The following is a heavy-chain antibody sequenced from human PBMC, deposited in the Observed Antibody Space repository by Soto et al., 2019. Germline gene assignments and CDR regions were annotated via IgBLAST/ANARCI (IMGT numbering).Heavy chain of an antibody. CDR1: GFTFSNAW. J-gene: IGHJ6*02. CDR3: TTENYYGSGSYYNGGYYYYYGMDV. Sequence: PGGSLRLSCAASGFTFSNAWMSWVRQAPGKGLEWVGRIKSKTDGGTTDYAAPVKGRFTISRDDSKNTLYLQMNSLKTEDTAVYYCTTENYYGSGSYYNGGYYYYYGMDVWGQGTTVTVSS. CDR2: IKSKTDGGTT. V-gene: IGHV3-15*01. D-gene: IGHD3-10*01.